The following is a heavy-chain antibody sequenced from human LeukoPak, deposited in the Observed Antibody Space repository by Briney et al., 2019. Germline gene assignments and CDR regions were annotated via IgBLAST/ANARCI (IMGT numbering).Heavy chain of an antibody. CDR2: IIPIFGTA. D-gene: IGHD2-2*01. V-gene: IGHV1-69*06. CDR3: ARGGDIVVVPAALNWFDP. CDR1: GGTFSSYA. J-gene: IGHJ5*02. Sequence: SVKVSCKASGGTFSSYAISWVRQAPGQGLEWMGGIIPIFGTANYAQKLQGRVTITADKSTSTAYMELSSLRSEDTAVYYCARGGDIVVVPAALNWFDPWGQGTLVTVSS.